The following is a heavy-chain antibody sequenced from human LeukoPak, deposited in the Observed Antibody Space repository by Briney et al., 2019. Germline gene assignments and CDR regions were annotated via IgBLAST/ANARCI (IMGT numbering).Heavy chain of an antibody. Sequence: GGSLRLSCAASGFTFSSYSMNWVRQAPGKGLEWVSSISCSSSNIYYADSVKGRFTISRDNAKNSLYLQMNSLRAEDTAVYYCARTEYWGQGTLVTASS. V-gene: IGHV3-21*01. J-gene: IGHJ4*02. CDR3: ARTEY. CDR2: ISCSSSNI. CDR1: GFTFSSYS.